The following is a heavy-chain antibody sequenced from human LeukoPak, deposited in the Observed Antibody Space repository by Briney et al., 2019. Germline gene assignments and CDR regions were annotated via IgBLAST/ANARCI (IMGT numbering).Heavy chain of an antibody. CDR2: ISGSGGST. Sequence: GGSLRLSCAASGFTFSNYAMSWVRQAPGKGLEWVSSISGSGGSTYYADSVKGRFTISRDNSKNTLYLQMNSLRAEDTAVYYCAKDPGRFLEWLLLDYWGQGTLVTVSS. CDR1: GFTFSNYA. V-gene: IGHV3-23*01. D-gene: IGHD3-3*01. J-gene: IGHJ4*02. CDR3: AKDPGRFLEWLLLDY.